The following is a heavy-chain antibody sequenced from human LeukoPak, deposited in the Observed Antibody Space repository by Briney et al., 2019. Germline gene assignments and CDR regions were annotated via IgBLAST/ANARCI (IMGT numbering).Heavy chain of an antibody. V-gene: IGHV1-2*02. CDR1: GYTFTGHY. J-gene: IGHJ4*02. D-gene: IGHD1-1*01. CDR2: INPNSGGT. Sequence: GASVKVSCKASGYTFTGHYIHWVRQAPGQGLEWMGWINPNSGGTNYAQKFQGRVTMTRDTSISTAYMELSRLRSDDTAVYYCAREGVDWNHSVYYFDYWGQGTLVTVSS. CDR3: AREGVDWNHSVYYFDY.